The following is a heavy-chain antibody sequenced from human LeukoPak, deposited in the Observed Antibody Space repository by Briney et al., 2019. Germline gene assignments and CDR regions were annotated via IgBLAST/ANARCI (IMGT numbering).Heavy chain of an antibody. J-gene: IGHJ4*02. D-gene: IGHD3-22*01. V-gene: IGHV3-7*01. CDR1: GFTFSSYW. Sequence: GGSLRLSCAASGFTFSSYWMSWVRQPPGKGLEWVANIKQDGSEKYYVDSVKGRFTISRDNAKNSLYLQMNSLRAEDTAVYYCARDYYDMREDYGVFHYWGQGTLVTVSS. CDR2: IKQDGSEK. CDR3: ARDYYDMREDYGVFHY.